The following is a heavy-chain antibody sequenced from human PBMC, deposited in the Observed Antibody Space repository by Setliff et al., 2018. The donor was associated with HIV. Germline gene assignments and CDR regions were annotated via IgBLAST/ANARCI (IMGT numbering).Heavy chain of an antibody. CDR2: IYTSGNT. J-gene: IGHJ4*02. V-gene: IGHV4-4*09. CDR1: GGSISISD. CDR3: ARAYFGSGIYY. D-gene: IGHD3-10*01. Sequence: SETLSLTCTVSGGSISISDWSWIRQPPGKGLEWIGCIYTSGNTNYDPSLKSRVTISVDTSKNQFSLKLASVTAADTAVYYCARAYFGSGIYYWGQGQWSPSPQ.